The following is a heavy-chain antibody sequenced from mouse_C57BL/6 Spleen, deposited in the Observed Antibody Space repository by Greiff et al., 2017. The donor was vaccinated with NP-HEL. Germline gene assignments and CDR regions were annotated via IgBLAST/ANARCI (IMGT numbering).Heavy chain of an antibody. CDR3: AKNDYDVYYYAMDY. V-gene: IGHV2-5*01. Sequence: VKLVESGPGLVQPSQSLSITCTVSGFSLTSYGVHWVRQSPGKGLEWLGVIWGGGSTDYNAAFMSRLSITKDNSKSQVFFKMNSLQADDTAIYYCAKNDYDVYYYAMDYWGQGTSVTVSS. CDR1: GFSLTSYG. CDR2: IWGGGST. D-gene: IGHD2-4*01. J-gene: IGHJ4*01.